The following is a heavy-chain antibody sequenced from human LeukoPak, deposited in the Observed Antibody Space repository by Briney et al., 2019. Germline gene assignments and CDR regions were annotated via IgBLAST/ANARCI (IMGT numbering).Heavy chain of an antibody. J-gene: IGHJ4*02. CDR2: INPNSGGT. CDR1: GYTFTGYY. CDR3: ARDYDSSGYWGLDY. V-gene: IGHV1-2*02. Sequence: SVKXSCKASGYTFTGYYMHWVRQAPGQGLEWMGWINPNSGGTNYAQKFQGRVTMTRDTSISTAYMELSRLRSDDTAVYYCARDYDSSGYWGLDYWGQGTLVTVSS. D-gene: IGHD3-22*01.